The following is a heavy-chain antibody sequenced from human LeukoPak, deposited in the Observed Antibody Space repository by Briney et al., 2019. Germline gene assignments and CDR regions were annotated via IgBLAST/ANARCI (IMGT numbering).Heavy chain of an antibody. CDR3: ARDVEARSPGGYYYYHMDV. D-gene: IGHD2-15*01. CDR1: GGSIRSYY. J-gene: IGHJ6*03. V-gene: IGHV4-4*07. Sequence: SETLSLTCTVSGGSIRSYYWSWIRQPAGKGLEWIGRIYTSGSTNYNPSLKSRVTMSVDTSKNQFSLKLSSVTAADAAVYYCARDVEARSPGGYYYYHMDVWGKGTTVTVSS. CDR2: IYTSGST.